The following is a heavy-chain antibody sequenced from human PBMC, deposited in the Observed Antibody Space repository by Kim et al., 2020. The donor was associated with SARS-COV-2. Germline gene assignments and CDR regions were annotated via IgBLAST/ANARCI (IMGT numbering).Heavy chain of an antibody. D-gene: IGHD1-7*01. Sequence: SFYYNGSTYYNPSLKSRVSTSVDTSKNQLSLMLSSVTAADTAVYYCAKNNWNYIWWFDPWGQGILVSV. V-gene: IGHV4-39*01. CDR3: AKNNWNYIWWFDP. CDR2: FYYNGST. J-gene: IGHJ5*02.